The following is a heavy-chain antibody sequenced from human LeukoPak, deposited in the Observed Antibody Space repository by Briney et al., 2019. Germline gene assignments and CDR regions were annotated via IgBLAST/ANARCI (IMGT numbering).Heavy chain of an antibody. J-gene: IGHJ2*01. CDR2: IYYSGST. CDR3: ARVGSSRKARYFDL. Sequence: PSETLSLTCTVSGGSISSSSYYWGWIRQPPGKGLEWIGSIYYSGSTYYNPSLKSRVTISVDTSKNQFSLKLSSVTAADTAVYYCARVGSSRKARYFDLWGRGTLVTVSS. D-gene: IGHD6-19*01. CDR1: GGSISSSSYY. V-gene: IGHV4-39*07.